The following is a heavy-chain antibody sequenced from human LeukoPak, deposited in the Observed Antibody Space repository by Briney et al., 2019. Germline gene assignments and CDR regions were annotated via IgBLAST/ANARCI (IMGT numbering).Heavy chain of an antibody. Sequence: ASVKVSCKASGYTFTSYGISWVRQAPGQGLEWMGWINAYNGNTNYAQKLQARVTMTTDTSTSTDYMELRSLRSDDTAVYYCARSTYYDFWSGYSNYYYGMDVWGQGTTVTVSS. J-gene: IGHJ6*02. V-gene: IGHV1-18*01. D-gene: IGHD3-3*01. CDR2: INAYNGNT. CDR1: GYTFTSYG. CDR3: ARSTYYDFWSGYSNYYYGMDV.